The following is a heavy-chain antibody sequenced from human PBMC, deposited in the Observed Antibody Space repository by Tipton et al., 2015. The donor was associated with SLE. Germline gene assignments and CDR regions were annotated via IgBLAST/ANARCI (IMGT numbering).Heavy chain of an antibody. CDR2: ISSSGNSI. J-gene: IGHJ6*02. CDR3: ARGGYEILTNHGLDV. D-gene: IGHD3-9*01. Sequence: SLRLSCTASGFTFRSYEMNWVRQAPGKGLEWVSYISSSGNSIYYGDSVKGRFTISRDNAKNSLSLQMYSLRDEDTAVYYCARGGYEILTNHGLDVWGQGTTVTVSS. CDR1: GFTFRSYE. V-gene: IGHV3-48*03.